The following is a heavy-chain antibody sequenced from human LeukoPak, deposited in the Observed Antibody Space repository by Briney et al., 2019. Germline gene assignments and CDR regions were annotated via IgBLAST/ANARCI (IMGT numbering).Heavy chain of an antibody. CDR3: ARGAHGSVSDN. Sequence: ASVKVSCKASGGTFSSHAVSWVRQAPGQGLEWMGIINPSGGSTSYAQKFQGRVTMTRDMSTSTVYMELSSLRSEDTAVYYCARGAHGSVSDNWGQGTLVTVSS. J-gene: IGHJ4*02. CDR2: INPSGGST. CDR1: GGTFSSHA. D-gene: IGHD1-26*01. V-gene: IGHV1-46*01.